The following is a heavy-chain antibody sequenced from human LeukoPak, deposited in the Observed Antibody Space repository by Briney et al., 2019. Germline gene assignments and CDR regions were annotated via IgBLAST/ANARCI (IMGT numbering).Heavy chain of an antibody. Sequence: GGSLRLSCEGSAFIFSGHWMNWVRQTPGKGLEWVASIKEDGSERQYVDSVKGRFSISRDNTKGSLFLQLNSLRAEDTAVYYCARGVDYYDSGGTIYYWGQGTLVTVSS. CDR1: AFIFSGHW. CDR3: ARGVDYYDSGGTIYY. CDR2: IKEDGSER. V-gene: IGHV3-7*03. D-gene: IGHD3-22*01. J-gene: IGHJ4*02.